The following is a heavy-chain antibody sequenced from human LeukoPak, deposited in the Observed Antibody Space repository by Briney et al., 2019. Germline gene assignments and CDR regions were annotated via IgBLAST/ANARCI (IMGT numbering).Heavy chain of an antibody. V-gene: IGHV1-69*13. CDR1: GGTFISYA. CDR3: ARVMGYGFADY. CDR2: IIPIFGTA. D-gene: IGHD5-12*01. Sequence: ASVHVSCKASGGTFISYAISWVRQAPGQGLEWMGGIIPIFGTANYAQKFQGRVTITADESTSTAYMELSSLRSEDTAVYYCARVMGYGFADYWGQGTLVTVSS. J-gene: IGHJ4*02.